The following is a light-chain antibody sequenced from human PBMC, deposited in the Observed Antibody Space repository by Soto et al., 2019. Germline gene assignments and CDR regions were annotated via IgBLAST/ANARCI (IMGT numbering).Light chain of an antibody. J-gene: IGLJ2*01. CDR2: EVS. CDR3: SSDTTSSTPVV. Sequence: QSALTQPASVSGSPGQSITISWTGTSSDVGGYNYVSWYQQHPGKGPKLMIYEVSNRPSGVSNRFSGSKSGNTASLTISGLQAEDEADYYCSSDTTSSTPVVFGGGTKLTVL. CDR1: SSDVGGYNY. V-gene: IGLV2-14*01.